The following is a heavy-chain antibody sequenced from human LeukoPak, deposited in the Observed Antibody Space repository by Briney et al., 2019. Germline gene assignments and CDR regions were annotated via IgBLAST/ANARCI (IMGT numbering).Heavy chain of an antibody. Sequence: PGGSLKLSCSGSGFTFDNYAMHWVRQAPGKGLEWVAGIGWNSATIVYVDSVKGRFTISRDNAKNSLYLQMNSLRAEDTAVYYCSSGYNWNYGVYWGQGTLVTVSS. V-gene: IGHV3-9*01. D-gene: IGHD1-7*01. CDR2: IGWNSATI. CDR1: GFTFDNYA. J-gene: IGHJ4*02. CDR3: SSGYNWNYGVY.